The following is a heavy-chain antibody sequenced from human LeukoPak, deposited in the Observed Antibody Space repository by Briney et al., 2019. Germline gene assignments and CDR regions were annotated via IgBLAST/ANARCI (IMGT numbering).Heavy chain of an antibody. CDR2: IYPSGST. CDR1: GYSISNGYY. D-gene: IGHD6-13*01. V-gene: IGHV4-38-2*02. J-gene: IGHJ5*02. CDR3: ARSYASSWYWNWFDP. Sequence: PSETLSLTCTVSGYSISNGYYWGWIRQPPGTGLKWIGSIYPSGSTFYNPSLKSRVTISVDTSKNQFSLRLSSVTAADTAVYYCARSYASSWYWNWFDPWGQGTLVTVSS.